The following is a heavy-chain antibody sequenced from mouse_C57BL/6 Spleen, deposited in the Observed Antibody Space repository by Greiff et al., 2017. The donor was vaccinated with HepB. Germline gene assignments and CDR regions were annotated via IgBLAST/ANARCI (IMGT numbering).Heavy chain of an antibody. CDR1: GFTFSSYA. J-gene: IGHJ4*01. CDR3: TRDAYGNYDYYAMDY. Sequence: EVQLQESGEGLVKPGGSLKLSCAASGFTFSSYAMSWVRQTPEKRLEWVAYISSGGDYIYYADTVKGRFTISRDNARNTLYLQMSSLKSEDTAMYYCTRDAYGNYDYYAMDYWGQGTSVTVSS. CDR2: ISSGGDYI. D-gene: IGHD2-1*01. V-gene: IGHV5-9-1*02.